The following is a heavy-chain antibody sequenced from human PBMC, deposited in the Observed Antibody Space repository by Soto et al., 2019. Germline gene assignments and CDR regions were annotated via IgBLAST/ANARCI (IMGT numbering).Heavy chain of an antibody. CDR2: INHSGST. J-gene: IGHJ6*02. V-gene: IGHV4-34*01. D-gene: IGHD3-10*01. CDR1: GGSFSGYY. CDR3: ARGYGSGSYYLLTHYYYYGMDV. Sequence: LSLTCAVYGGSFSGYYWSWIRQPPGKGLEWIGEINHSGSTNYNPSLKSRVTISVDTSKNQFSLKLSSVTAADTAVYYCARGYGSGSYYLLTHYYYYGMDVWGQGT.